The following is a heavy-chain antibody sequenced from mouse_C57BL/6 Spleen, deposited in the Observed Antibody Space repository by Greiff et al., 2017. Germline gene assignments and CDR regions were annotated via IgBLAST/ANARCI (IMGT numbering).Heavy chain of an antibody. CDR1: GFTFSDYG. V-gene: IGHV5-17*01. CDR3: ARKPYYGSSYWYFDV. Sequence: EVHLVESGGGLVKPGGSLKLSCAASGFTFSDYGMHWVRQAPEKGLEWVAYISSGSSTIYYADTVKGRFTISRDNAKNTLFLQMTSLRSEDTAMYYCARKPYYGSSYWYFDVWCTGTTVTVSS. D-gene: IGHD1-1*01. CDR2: ISSGSSTI. J-gene: IGHJ1*03.